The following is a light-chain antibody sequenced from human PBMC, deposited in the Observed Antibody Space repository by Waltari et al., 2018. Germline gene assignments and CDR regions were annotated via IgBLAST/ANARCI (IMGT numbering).Light chain of an antibody. CDR2: VAS. CDR1: QSISNY. V-gene: IGKV1-39*01. CDR3: QQSYNAPYT. Sequence: DIQMTQSPSSLPASVGDRVTITCRSSQSISNYLNWYQHKPGEAPKLLVYVASNLQRGVPSRFSGSGSETDFTLTISSLQLEDFATSYCQQSYNAPYTFGQGTNVEIK. J-gene: IGKJ2*01.